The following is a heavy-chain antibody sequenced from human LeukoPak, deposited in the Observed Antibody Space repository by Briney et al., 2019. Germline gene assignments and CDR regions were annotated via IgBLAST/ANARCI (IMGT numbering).Heavy chain of an antibody. V-gene: IGHV3-53*05. CDR1: GFSVSSNY. CDR3: ARAEYIWGSFYYGMDV. CDR2: IYSGGST. J-gene: IGHJ6*02. Sequence: PGGSLRLSCAASGFSVSSNYMSWVRQAPGKGLEWVSVIYSGGSTYYADSVKGRFTISRDNSNNTLCLQMNSLRAEDTAVYYCARAEYIWGSFYYGMDVWGQGTTVTVSS. D-gene: IGHD3-16*01.